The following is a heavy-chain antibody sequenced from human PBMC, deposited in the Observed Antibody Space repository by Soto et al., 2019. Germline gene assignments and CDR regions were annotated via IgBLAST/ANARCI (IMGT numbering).Heavy chain of an antibody. D-gene: IGHD3-3*02. CDR2: IYYSGST. J-gene: IGHJ4*02. CDR1: GGSISSGDYY. CDR3: ARGDTAQHFLFPFDY. Sequence: SETLSLTCTVSGGSISSGDYYWSWIRQPPGKGLEWIGYIYYSGSTYYNPSLKSRVTISVDTSKNQFSLKLSSVTAADTAVYYCARGDTAQHFLFPFDYWGQGTLVTVSS. V-gene: IGHV4-30-4*01.